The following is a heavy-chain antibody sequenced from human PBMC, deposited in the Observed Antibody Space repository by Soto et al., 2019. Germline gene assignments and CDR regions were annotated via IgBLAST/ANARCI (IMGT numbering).Heavy chain of an antibody. Sequence: AAVKVSCKACGCTFTHYYMHWVRQAPGQGLEWMGIINPSGGSTSYAQKFQGRVTMTRDTSTSTVYMDLSSLRSEDTAVYYCARGYDSSGYYWSPLDYWGQGTLVTVSS. CDR3: ARGYDSSGYYWSPLDY. D-gene: IGHD3-22*01. CDR1: GCTFTHYY. V-gene: IGHV1-46*01. CDR2: INPSGGST. J-gene: IGHJ4*02.